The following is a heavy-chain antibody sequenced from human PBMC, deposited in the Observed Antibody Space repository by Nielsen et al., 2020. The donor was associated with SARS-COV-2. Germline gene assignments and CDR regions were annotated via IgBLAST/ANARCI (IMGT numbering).Heavy chain of an antibody. J-gene: IGHJ1*01. CDR1: GGSISSFF. Sequence: SETLSLTCTVSGGSISSFFWSWIRRPPGRGLEWIGSVSFSGITNYNPSLKSRLTMSIDKSKGQFSLRVNSVTAADTAVYYCAREFDYVGFQSWGQGTLVTVSS. CDR2: VSFSGIT. V-gene: IGHV4-59*01. D-gene: IGHD4-17*01. CDR3: AREFDYVGFQS.